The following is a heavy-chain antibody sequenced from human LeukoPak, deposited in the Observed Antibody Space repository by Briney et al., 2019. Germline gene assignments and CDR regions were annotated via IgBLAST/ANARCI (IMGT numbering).Heavy chain of an antibody. CDR3: ARGTTVTTLYYFDC. V-gene: IGHV3-30*04. CDR1: GFTFSSYA. D-gene: IGHD4-17*01. CDR2: ISYDGSNK. J-gene: IGHJ4*02. Sequence: PGGSLRLSCAASGFTFSSYAMHWVRQAPGKGLGWVAVISYDGSNKYYADSVKGRFTISRDNSMNTLYLQMNSLRAEETAVYYCARGTTVTTLYYFDCWVQGTLLTV.